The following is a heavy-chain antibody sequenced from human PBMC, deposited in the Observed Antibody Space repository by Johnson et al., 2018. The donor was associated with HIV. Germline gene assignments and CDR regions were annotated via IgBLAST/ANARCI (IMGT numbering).Heavy chain of an antibody. CDR1: GFTFNDYG. CDR2: IRFDGSDK. D-gene: IGHD2-21*02. V-gene: IGHV3-30*02. Sequence: QVQLVESGGGVVQPGGSLRLSCAASGFTFNDYGMHWVRQAPGKGLEWVSFIRFDGSDKYYADSVRGRFTISRDNSKNTLFLQMNSLRAEDTAIYFCAKVADPYCGGDCYSWLFAFDIWGQGTVFTVSS. CDR3: AKVADPYCGGDCYSWLFAFDI. J-gene: IGHJ3*02.